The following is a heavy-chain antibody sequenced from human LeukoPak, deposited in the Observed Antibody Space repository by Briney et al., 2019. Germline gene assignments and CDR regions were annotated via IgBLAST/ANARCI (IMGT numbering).Heavy chain of an antibody. D-gene: IGHD3-10*01. J-gene: IGHJ5*02. CDR3: AREGLNMVRGIIPKEAWGWFDP. Sequence: SETLSLTCTVSGDSISRPIYYWSWIRQPPGKGLEWIGYIYYSGSTYYNPSLKSRVTISVDTSKNQFSLKLSSVTAADTAVYYCAREGLNMVRGIIPKEAWGWFDPWGQGTLVTVSS. V-gene: IGHV4-30-4*07. CDR2: IYYSGST. CDR1: GDSISRPIYY.